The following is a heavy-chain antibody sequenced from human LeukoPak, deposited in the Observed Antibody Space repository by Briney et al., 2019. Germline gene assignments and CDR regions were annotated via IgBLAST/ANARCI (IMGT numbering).Heavy chain of an antibody. D-gene: IGHD3-10*01. Sequence: GGSLRLSCAASGFTFSSYSMNWVRQAPGKGLEWVSCISSSSSTIYYADSVKGRFTISRDNAKNSLYLQMNSLRAEDTAVYYCARDRAAWFGELDYWGQGTLVTVSS. CDR1: GFTFSSYS. CDR3: ARDRAAWFGELDY. CDR2: ISSSSSTI. J-gene: IGHJ4*02. V-gene: IGHV3-48*04.